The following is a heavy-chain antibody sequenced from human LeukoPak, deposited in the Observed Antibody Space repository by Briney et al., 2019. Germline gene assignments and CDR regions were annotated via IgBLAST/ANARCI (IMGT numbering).Heavy chain of an antibody. CDR2: ISTNGDST. CDR1: GFTFSTYA. Sequence: HPGGSLRLSCAASGFTFSTYAMHRVRQAPGKGLEYVSAISTNGDSTYYADSVKGRFTISRDNSKNTLFLQMGSLRADDMAVYYCARWESTSCYDYWGQGTLVTVSS. CDR3: ARWESTSCYDY. D-gene: IGHD2-2*01. J-gene: IGHJ4*02. V-gene: IGHV3-64*02.